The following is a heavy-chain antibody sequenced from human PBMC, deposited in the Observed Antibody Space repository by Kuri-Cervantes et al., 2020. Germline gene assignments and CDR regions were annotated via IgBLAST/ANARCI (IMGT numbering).Heavy chain of an antibody. CDR3: AKDELWFGELFHYGMDV. J-gene: IGHJ6*02. CDR1: GFTFSSYD. CDR2: IGTAGDT. Sequence: GESLKISCAASGFTFSSYDMHWVRQATGKGLEWVSAIGTAGDTYYPGSVKGRFTISRDNSKNTLYLQMNSLRAEDTAVYYCAKDELWFGELFHYGMDVWGQGTTVTVSS. V-gene: IGHV3-13*01. D-gene: IGHD3-10*01.